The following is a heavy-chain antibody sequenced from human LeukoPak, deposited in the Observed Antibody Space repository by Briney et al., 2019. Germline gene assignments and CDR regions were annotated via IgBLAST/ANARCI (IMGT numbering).Heavy chain of an antibody. Sequence: GGSLRLSCAASGFTFSSYAMSWVRQAPGKGLEWVSAISGSGGSTYYADSVKGRFTISRDNSKNSLYLQMNSLGAEDTAVYYCAGDAQWLVPEGYYYYMDVWGKGTTVTVSS. J-gene: IGHJ6*03. CDR3: AGDAQWLVPEGYYYYMDV. CDR1: GFTFSSYA. CDR2: ISGSGGST. D-gene: IGHD6-19*01. V-gene: IGHV3-23*01.